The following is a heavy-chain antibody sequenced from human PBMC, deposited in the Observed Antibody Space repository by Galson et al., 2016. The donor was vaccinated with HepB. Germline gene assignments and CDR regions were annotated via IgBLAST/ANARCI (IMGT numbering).Heavy chain of an antibody. CDR3: TRGYCAGTSCYPQLDP. V-gene: IGHV3-73*01. CDR2: IRSKADNSAA. Sequence: SLRLSCAASGFTFSDSAMHWVRQASGKGLEWVGRIRSKADNSAAAYAASVKGRFTISRDDSENTAYLQMNSLKIEDTAVYYCTRGYCAGTSCYPQLDPWGQGTLVTVSS. D-gene: IGHD2-2*01. J-gene: IGHJ5*02. CDR1: GFTFSDSA.